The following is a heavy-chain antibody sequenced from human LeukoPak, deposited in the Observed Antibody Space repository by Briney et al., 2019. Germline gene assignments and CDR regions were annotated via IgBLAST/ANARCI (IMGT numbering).Heavy chain of an antibody. J-gene: IGHJ3*01. D-gene: IGHD3-22*01. CDR3: ARGGTYYYDSSGYYSN. CDR1: GGSISSYY. CDR2: IYYSGST. V-gene: IGHV4-59*01. Sequence: PSETLSLTCTGSGGSISSYYWSWLRQPPGKGLEWIGYIYYSGSTNSNTSHKSRVTISVDTSKSQFALKLSSVTAVDTAVYYCARGGTYYYDSSGYYSNWGQGTIVTVSS.